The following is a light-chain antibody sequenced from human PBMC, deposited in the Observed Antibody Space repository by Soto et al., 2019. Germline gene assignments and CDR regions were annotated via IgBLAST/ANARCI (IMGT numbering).Light chain of an antibody. J-gene: IGKJ1*01. V-gene: IGKV3-15*01. Sequence: EVVMTQSPATLSVSPGESATLSCRASHPINSHLAWYQQKPGQAPRLLIYGAATRATGIPARFSGSGSGTEFTLTISSLQSEDSAIYYCHQYDWWVSFGQETKVEIK. CDR2: GAA. CDR1: HPINSH. CDR3: HQYDWWVS.